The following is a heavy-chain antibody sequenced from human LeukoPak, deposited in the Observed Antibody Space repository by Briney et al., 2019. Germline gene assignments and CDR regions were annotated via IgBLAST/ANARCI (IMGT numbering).Heavy chain of an antibody. CDR1: GFTFSSYW. V-gene: IGHV3-74*01. CDR3: ARDQTFVGGIDC. D-gene: IGHD2-21*01. Sequence: GRSLRLSCSASGFTFSSYWMHWVRQVPGKGLVWVSRVNRDGSRTSQADSVKGRFTISRDNAKNTLYLQMNSLRAEDTAVYYCARDQTFVGGIDCWGQGTLVTVSS. CDR2: VNRDGSRT. J-gene: IGHJ4*02.